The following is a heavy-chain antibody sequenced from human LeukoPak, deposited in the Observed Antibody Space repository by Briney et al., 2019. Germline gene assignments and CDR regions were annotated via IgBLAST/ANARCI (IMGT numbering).Heavy chain of an antibody. V-gene: IGHV4-39*07. CDR1: GGSISSSSYY. D-gene: IGHD2-21*02. Sequence: SETLSLTCTVSGGSISSSSYYWGWIRQPPGTGLEWIGSIYHSGSTYYNPSLKSRVTISVDRSKNQFSLKLSSVTAADTAVYYCARGPHDYYFDYWGQGTLVTVSS. CDR3: ARGPHDYYFDY. J-gene: IGHJ4*02. CDR2: IYHSGST.